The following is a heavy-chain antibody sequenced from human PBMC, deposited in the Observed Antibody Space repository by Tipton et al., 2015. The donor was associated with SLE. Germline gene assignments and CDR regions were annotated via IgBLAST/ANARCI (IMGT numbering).Heavy chain of an antibody. D-gene: IGHD5-18*01. CDR1: GGSFSGYY. J-gene: IGHJ4*02. CDR3: ARSGVDTAMAYYFDY. Sequence: GLVKPSETLSLTCAVYGGSFSGYYWSWIRQPPGKGLEWIGEINHSGSTNYNPSLKSRVTISVDTSKNQFSLKLSSVTAADTAVYYCARSGVDTAMAYYFDYWGQGTLVTVSS. CDR2: INHSGST. V-gene: IGHV4-34*01.